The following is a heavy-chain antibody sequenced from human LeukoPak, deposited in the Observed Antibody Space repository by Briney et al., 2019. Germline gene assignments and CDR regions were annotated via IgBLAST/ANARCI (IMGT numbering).Heavy chain of an antibody. CDR1: GGSISSYY. V-gene: IGHV4-59*08. CDR2: IYYSGST. J-gene: IGHJ1*01. D-gene: IGHD1-1*01. CDR3: AGLPRGTRPPDYFQH. Sequence: SETLSLTCTVSGGSISSYYWSWIRQPPGKGLEGVGHIYYSGSTNYNPSLESRVTVSLDTSKNQFSLKLTSVTAADTAVYYCAGLPRGTRPPDYFQHWGQGTLVTVSS.